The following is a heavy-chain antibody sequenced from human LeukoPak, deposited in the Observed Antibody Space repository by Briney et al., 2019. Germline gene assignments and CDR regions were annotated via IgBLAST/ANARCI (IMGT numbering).Heavy chain of an antibody. J-gene: IGHJ3*01. Sequence: ASVKVSCKASGYTFSRYGISWVRQAPGQGLEWLGWISAYNRNTNYAQKLQGRVTMTTDTSTSTAYMDLRSLRFDDTAVYYCARDVSGSYVTDAFDLWGQGTMVTVSS. CDR2: ISAYNRNT. CDR1: GYTFSRYG. V-gene: IGHV1-18*01. D-gene: IGHD1-26*01. CDR3: ARDVSGSYVTDAFDL.